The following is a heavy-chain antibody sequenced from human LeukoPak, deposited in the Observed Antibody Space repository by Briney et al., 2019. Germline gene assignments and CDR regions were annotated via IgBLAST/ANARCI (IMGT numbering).Heavy chain of an antibody. V-gene: IGHV4-4*02. CDR3: AREGGPYRPLDY. CDR2: VNLQGST. CDR1: GGSISNTNW. J-gene: IGHJ4*02. Sequence: PSGTLPLTCGVSGGSISNTNWWTWVRPPPGKGLEWIGEVNLQGSTNYNPSLKSRVAISVDKSENHISLKLTPVTAADTAVYYCAREGGPYRPLDYSGQGTLVTVAS.